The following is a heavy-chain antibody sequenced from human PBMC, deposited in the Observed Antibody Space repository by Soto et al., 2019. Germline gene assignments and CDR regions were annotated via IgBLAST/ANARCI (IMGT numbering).Heavy chain of an antibody. J-gene: IGHJ4*01. D-gene: IGHD6-19*01. CDR2: LSAYNGNT. CDR3: ARDRRHSQSGWGFDY. Sequence: QVQLVQSGAEVKKPGASVKVSCKASGYTFTSYGISWVRQAPGQGLEWMGWLSAYNGNTNYAQKLQGRVTMTTDTSTSTANMELRSLRSDDTAVYYCARDRRHSQSGWGFDYWVHGTLVTVSS. V-gene: IGHV1-18*04. CDR1: GYTFTSYG.